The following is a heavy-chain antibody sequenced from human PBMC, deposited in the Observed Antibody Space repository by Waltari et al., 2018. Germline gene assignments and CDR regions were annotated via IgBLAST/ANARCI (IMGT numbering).Heavy chain of an antibody. V-gene: IGHV4-39*01. Sequence: QLQLQESGPGLVKPSETLSLTCVVSGGSIISAASYWGWVRQPPGKGLEFIGSMYYSGSTYYNPSLKSRVTISVDTSQNQFSLGLSSVTAADTAVYYCARQDYYYVKGYFDLWGRGTLVTVSS. D-gene: IGHD3-22*01. CDR2: MYYSGST. CDR3: ARQDYYYVKGYFDL. J-gene: IGHJ2*01. CDR1: GGSIISAASY.